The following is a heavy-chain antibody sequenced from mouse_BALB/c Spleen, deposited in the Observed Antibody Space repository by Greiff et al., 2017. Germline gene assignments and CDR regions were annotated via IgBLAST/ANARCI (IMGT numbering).Heavy chain of an antibody. D-gene: IGHD1-1*01. V-gene: IGHV5-17*02. Sequence: EVKVVESGGGLVQPGGSRKLSCAASGFTFSSFGMHWVRQAPEKGLEWVAYISSGSSTIYYADTVKGRFTISRDNPKNTLFLQMTSLRSEDTAMYYCARSSTTVADWYFDVWGAGTTVTVSS. J-gene: IGHJ1*01. CDR1: GFTFSSFG. CDR3: ARSSTTVADWYFDV. CDR2: ISSGSSTI.